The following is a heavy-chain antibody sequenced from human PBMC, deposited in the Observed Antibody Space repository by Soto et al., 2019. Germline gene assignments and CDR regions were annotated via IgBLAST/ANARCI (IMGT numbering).Heavy chain of an antibody. V-gene: IGHV3-66*01. CDR2: IQSGGST. Sequence: EVQLVESGGGLVQPGGSLRLSCAASGFSVSTKYMSWVRQAPGKGLEWLSLIQSGGSTYYADSVKGRFTISRDNSENTLFLQINSLGREDTAVYYCVRGEGPGSFLVDYWGQGTLVTVSS. J-gene: IGHJ4*02. D-gene: IGHD1-26*01. CDR1: GFSVSTKY. CDR3: VRGEGPGSFLVDY.